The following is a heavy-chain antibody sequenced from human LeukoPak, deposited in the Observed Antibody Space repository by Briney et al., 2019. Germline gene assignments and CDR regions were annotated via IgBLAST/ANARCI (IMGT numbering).Heavy chain of an antibody. J-gene: IGHJ4*02. V-gene: IGHV1-2*02. CDR1: GDTFTDYY. CDR3: VREAIGSTWKRFYH. Sequence: ASVKVSCKSSGDTFTDYYIHWVRQAPGQGLEWMGNVDPNSGGTNYAQKFQGRVTMTRDTSISTAYMDLNSLRSDDTAVYYCVREAIGSTWKRFYHWGQGTLVTASS. D-gene: IGHD2/OR15-2a*01. CDR2: VDPNSGGT.